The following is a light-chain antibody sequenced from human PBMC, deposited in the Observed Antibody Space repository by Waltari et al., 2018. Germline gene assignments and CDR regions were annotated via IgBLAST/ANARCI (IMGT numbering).Light chain of an antibody. CDR3: SSYAGGSWV. CDR2: GVT. CDR1: SSDVGGFNY. J-gene: IGLJ3*02. Sequence: QSALTQPPSASGSPGQSVTISCTGTSSDVGGFNYVSWYQQNPGKVPKLMIYGVTKRPSGVPDRFSGSKSGNTASLTVSGLQTEDEADYYCSSYAGGSWVFGGGTKLTVL. V-gene: IGLV2-8*01.